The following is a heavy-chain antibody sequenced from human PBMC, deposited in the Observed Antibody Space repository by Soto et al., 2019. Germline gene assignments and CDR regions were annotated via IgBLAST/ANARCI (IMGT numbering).Heavy chain of an antibody. V-gene: IGHV1-46*01. CDR1: GYTFTSYY. Sequence: ASLKGSCKASGYTFTSYYMHWGRKNPGQGLEWMGIINPSGGSTSYAQKFQGRVTMTRDTSTSTVYMELSSLRSEDTAVYYCARDRIVVVITSYYYYYYGMDVWGQGTTVTVSS. J-gene: IGHJ6*02. CDR2: INPSGGST. D-gene: IGHD3-22*01. CDR3: ARDRIVVVITSYYYYYYGMDV.